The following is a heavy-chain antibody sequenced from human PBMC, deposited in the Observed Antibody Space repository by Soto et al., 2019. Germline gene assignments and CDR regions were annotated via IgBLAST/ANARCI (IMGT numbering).Heavy chain of an antibody. CDR3: TRDASRDSSARGWFDP. V-gene: IGHV3-21*01. Sequence: AGSLRLSCAASGFTFRSFTMNWVRQAPGKGLEWVSTISSNSAYIYYTDALRGRFTISRDNAKNSLHLQMNSLRAEDTAVYYCTRDASRDSSARGWFDPWGPGTLVTVSS. CDR2: ISSNSAYI. D-gene: IGHD6-13*01. J-gene: IGHJ5*02. CDR1: GFTFRSFT.